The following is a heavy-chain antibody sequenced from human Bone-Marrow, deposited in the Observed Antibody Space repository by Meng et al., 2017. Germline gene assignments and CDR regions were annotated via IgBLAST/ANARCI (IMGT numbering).Heavy chain of an antibody. CDR1: GYNFPDYY. D-gene: IGHD3-16*01. Sequence: ASVKVSCKPSGYNFPDYYIHWVRRAPGQGLEWMGRINPKSGDTHYAQKFQARVTMTGDTSISTAYMELSGLRSDDTAMYYCAREGYDYVWRSYYFDYWGQGTLVTVSS. J-gene: IGHJ4*02. V-gene: IGHV1-2*06. CDR2: INPKSGDT. CDR3: AREGYDYVWRSYYFDY.